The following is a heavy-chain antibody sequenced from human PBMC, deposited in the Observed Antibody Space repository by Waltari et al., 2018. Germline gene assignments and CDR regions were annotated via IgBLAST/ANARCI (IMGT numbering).Heavy chain of an antibody. J-gene: IGHJ4*02. CDR2: IKQDGSEK. V-gene: IGHV3-7*01. D-gene: IGHD6-19*01. Sequence: EVQLVESGGGLVQPGGSLRLSCAASGFTFSSYWMSWVRQAPGKGLEWVANIKQDGSEKYYVDSVKGRFTISRDNAKNSLYLQMNSLRAEDTAVYYCAREEGQWLVLGGLDYWGQGTLVTVSS. CDR3: AREEGQWLVLGGLDY. CDR1: GFTFSSYW.